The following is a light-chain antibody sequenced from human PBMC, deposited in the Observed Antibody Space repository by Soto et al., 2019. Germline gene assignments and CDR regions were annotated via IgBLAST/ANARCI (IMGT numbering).Light chain of an antibody. Sequence: DVVMSQSPLSLPVTFGQPASIACRSSQSLLFYDGNTYLSWFQQRPGQSPRRLIYKVSNRDSGVPDRFSGSGSGTDFTLKISRVEAEDIGVYYYMQGTHWPYTFGQGTRLEIK. V-gene: IGKV2-30*01. CDR3: MQGTHWPYT. CDR1: QSLLFYDGNTY. CDR2: KVS. J-gene: IGKJ2*01.